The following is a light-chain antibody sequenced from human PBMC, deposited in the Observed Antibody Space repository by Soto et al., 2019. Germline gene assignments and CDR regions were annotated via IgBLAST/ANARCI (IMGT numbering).Light chain of an antibody. Sequence: EIVLTQSPATLSLSPGERATLSCRASQSVGTFLAWYQHKPGQAPRLLIYDASNRATGVPARFSGSGSGTDFTLTISSLEPEDFAVYYCEQRSNWPPALTFGGGTKVEIE. CDR1: QSVGTF. J-gene: IGKJ4*01. CDR3: EQRSNWPPALT. CDR2: DAS. V-gene: IGKV3-11*01.